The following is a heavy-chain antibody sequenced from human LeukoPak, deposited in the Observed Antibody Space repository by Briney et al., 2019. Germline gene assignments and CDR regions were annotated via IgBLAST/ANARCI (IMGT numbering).Heavy chain of an antibody. V-gene: IGHV1-18*01. J-gene: IGHJ2*01. CDR1: GYTFTSYG. Sequence: ASVKVSCKASGYTFTSYGISWVRQAPGQGLEWMGWISAYNGNTDYAQKLQGRVTMTTDTSTSTAYMELRSLRSDDTAVYYCARVGGYYPSHWYFDLWGRGTLVTVSS. CDR2: ISAYNGNT. D-gene: IGHD3-22*01. CDR3: ARVGGYYPSHWYFDL.